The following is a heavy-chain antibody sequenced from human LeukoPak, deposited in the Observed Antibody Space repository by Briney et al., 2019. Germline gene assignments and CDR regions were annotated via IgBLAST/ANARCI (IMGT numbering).Heavy chain of an antibody. CDR2: INHSGST. CDR3: ARAHTDLRSRYDYVWGSYRPRYYFDY. CDR1: GGSFSGYY. D-gene: IGHD3-16*02. V-gene: IGHV4-34*01. J-gene: IGHJ4*02. Sequence: NPSETLSLTCAVYGGSFSGYYWSWIRQPPGKGLEWIGEINHSGSTNHNPSLKSRVTISVDTSKNQFSLKLSSVTAADTAVYYCARAHTDLRSRYDYVWGSYRPRYYFDYWGQGTLVTVSS.